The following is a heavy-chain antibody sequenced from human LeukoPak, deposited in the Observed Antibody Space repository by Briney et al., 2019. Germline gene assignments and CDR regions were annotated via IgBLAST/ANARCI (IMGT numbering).Heavy chain of an antibody. CDR3: VREGPIRFLEQINY. Sequence: SETLSLTCTVSSYSISRGYYWGWIRQSPGKGLEWIGNIYHTGSTSYNPSLESRVTISLDLSKNQFSPRLSSVTAADTALYYCVREGPIRFLEQINYWGQGTLVTVSS. J-gene: IGHJ4*02. CDR2: IYHTGST. CDR1: SYSISRGYY. D-gene: IGHD3-3*01. V-gene: IGHV4-38-2*02.